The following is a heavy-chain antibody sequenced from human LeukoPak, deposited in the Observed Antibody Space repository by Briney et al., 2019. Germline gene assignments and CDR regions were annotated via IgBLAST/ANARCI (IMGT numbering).Heavy chain of an antibody. CDR3: ATTWRRLDYDSSYNDY. J-gene: IGHJ4*02. CDR2: IYYSGST. CDR1: GGSISSSSYY. D-gene: IGHD3-22*01. V-gene: IGHV4-39*01. Sequence: SETLSLTCTVSGGSISSSSYYWGWIRQPPGKGLEWIGSIYYSGSTYYNPSLKSRVTISVDTSKNQFSLKLSSVTAADTAVYYCATTWRRLDYDSSYNDYWGQGTLVTVSS.